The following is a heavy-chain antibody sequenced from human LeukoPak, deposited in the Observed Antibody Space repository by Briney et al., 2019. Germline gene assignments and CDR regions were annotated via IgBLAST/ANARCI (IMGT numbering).Heavy chain of an antibody. Sequence: PSETLSLTCTVSGGSISSSSYYWGWIRQPPGKGLEWIGSIYYSGSTYYNPSLKSRVTISVDTSKNQFSLKLSSVTAADTAVYYCATTLGFEEQWLATSVSHYFDYWGQGTLVTVSS. CDR2: IYYSGST. V-gene: IGHV4-39*01. D-gene: IGHD6-19*01. CDR3: ATTLGFEEQWLATSVSHYFDY. J-gene: IGHJ4*02. CDR1: GGSISSSSYY.